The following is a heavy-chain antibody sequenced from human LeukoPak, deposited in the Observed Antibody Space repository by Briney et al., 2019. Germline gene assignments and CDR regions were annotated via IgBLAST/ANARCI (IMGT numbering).Heavy chain of an antibody. CDR2: TSCTTGDT. CDR1: GLTFSTSP. D-gene: IGHD3-22*01. CDR3: ATKTPGNYPYDY. Sequence: GRSLRLSCAASGLTFSTSPMNWVRQAPGKGLEWVSTSCTTGDTYYADSVKGRFTISRDNSKNTLYLQMTSLRAEDTALYYCATKTPGNYPYDYWGQGTLVSVSP. J-gene: IGHJ4*02. V-gene: IGHV3-23*01.